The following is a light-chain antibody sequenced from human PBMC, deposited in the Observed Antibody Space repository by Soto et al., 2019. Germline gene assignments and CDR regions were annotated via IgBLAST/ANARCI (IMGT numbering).Light chain of an antibody. V-gene: IGKV3-20*01. CDR3: QQYGSSPPYT. Sequence: EIVLTQSPGTLSLSPGERATLSCRASQSVSSNYLVWYQQKRGQAPRLLIYAASSRASDIPDRFSGSGSGTDFTLTISTLEPEDFAVYYCQQYGSSPPYTFGQGTKLEIK. CDR2: AAS. J-gene: IGKJ2*01. CDR1: QSVSSNY.